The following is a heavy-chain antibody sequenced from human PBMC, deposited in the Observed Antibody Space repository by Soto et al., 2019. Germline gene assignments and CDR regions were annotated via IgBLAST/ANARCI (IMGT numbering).Heavy chain of an antibody. CDR3: ARAWKSQTYYYYGMDV. D-gene: IGHD1-1*01. V-gene: IGHV1-69*13. CDR2: IIPIFGTA. J-gene: IGHJ6*02. Sequence: SVKVSCKASGGTFSSYAISWVRQAPGQGLEWMGGIIPIFGTANYAQKFQGRVTITADESTSTAYMELSSLRSEDTAVYYCARAWKSQTYYYYGMDVWGQGTTVTVSS. CDR1: GGTFSSYA.